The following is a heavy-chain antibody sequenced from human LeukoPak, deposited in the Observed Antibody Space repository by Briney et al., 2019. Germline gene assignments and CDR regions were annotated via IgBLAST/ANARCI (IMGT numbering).Heavy chain of an antibody. J-gene: IGHJ3*02. CDR3: ARDLSWRKDAFDI. Sequence: SETLSLTCTVSGGSISSYYWGWIRQPPGKGLEWIGSIYYSGSTYYNPSLKSQVTISVDTSKNQFSLKLSSVTAADTAVYYCARDLSWRKDAFDIWGQGTMVTVSS. V-gene: IGHV4-39*07. CDR1: GGSISSYY. CDR2: IYYSGST. D-gene: IGHD5-12*01.